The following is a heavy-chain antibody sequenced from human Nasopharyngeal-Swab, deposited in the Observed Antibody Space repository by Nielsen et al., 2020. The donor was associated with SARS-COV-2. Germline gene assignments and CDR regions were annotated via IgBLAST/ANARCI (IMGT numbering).Heavy chain of an antibody. D-gene: IGHD6-6*01. J-gene: IGHJ4*02. CDR2: ISWNSGSI. Sequence: GGSLRLSCAASGFTFSSYAMHWVRQAPGKGLEWVSGISWNSGSIGYADSVKGRFTISRDNAKNSLYLQMNSLRAEDTAVYYCARFSLKSSSSVDYWGQGTLVTVSS. CDR1: GFTFSSYA. CDR3: ARFSLKSSSSVDY. V-gene: IGHV3-9*01.